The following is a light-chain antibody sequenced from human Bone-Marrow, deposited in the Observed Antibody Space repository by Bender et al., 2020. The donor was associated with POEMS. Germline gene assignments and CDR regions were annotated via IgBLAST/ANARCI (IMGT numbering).Light chain of an antibody. V-gene: IGLV2-14*03. CDR1: SSDVAGYNY. CDR3: AAWEDSLNGWV. Sequence: QSALTQPASVSGSPGQSITISCTGTSSDVAGYNYVSWYQQHPGKAPKLMIYDVTYRPSGVSNRFSGSKSANTASLTISGLQAEDEADYYCAAWEDSLNGWVFGGGTKLTVL. CDR2: DVT. J-gene: IGLJ3*02.